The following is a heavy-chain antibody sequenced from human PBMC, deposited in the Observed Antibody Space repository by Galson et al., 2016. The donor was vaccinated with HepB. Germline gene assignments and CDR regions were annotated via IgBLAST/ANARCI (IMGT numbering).Heavy chain of an antibody. CDR1: GGSITRGDFS. CDR3: ARIAMTTINYYFDY. D-gene: IGHD2-21*02. V-gene: IGHV4-30-2*01. J-gene: IGHJ4*01. CDR2: THHTGVT. Sequence: TLSLTCAVSGGSITRGDFSWSWIRQPPGKGLEWIGYTHHTGVTYYNSSLQSRVTLSVDRSKNQFSLTVNSVTAADTAVYYCARIAMTTINYYFDYWGQGTLVTVSS.